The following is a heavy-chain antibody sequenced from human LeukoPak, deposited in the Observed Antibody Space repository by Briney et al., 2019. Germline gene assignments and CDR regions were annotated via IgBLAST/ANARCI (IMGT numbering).Heavy chain of an antibody. J-gene: IGHJ6*03. Sequence: SETLSLTCTVSGGSISSYYWSWIRQPAGKGLEWIGRIYTSGSTNYNPSLKSRVTMSVDTSKNQFSLKLSSVTAADTAVYYCARSERTMVRGVIAYYYYYMDVWGKGTTVTISS. CDR3: ARSERTMVRGVIAYYYYYMDV. CDR1: GGSISSYY. V-gene: IGHV4-4*07. D-gene: IGHD3-10*01. CDR2: IYTSGST.